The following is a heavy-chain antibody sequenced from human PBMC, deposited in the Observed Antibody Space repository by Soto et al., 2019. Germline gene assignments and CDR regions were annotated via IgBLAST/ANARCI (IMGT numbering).Heavy chain of an antibody. V-gene: IGHV1-69*01. D-gene: IGHD2-2*02. CDR3: ARVATHLGYCSSTNCYIEITMWFDP. CDR1: GVTFSSYA. CDR2: IIPIFGTA. J-gene: IGHJ5*02. Sequence: QVQLVQSGAEVKKPGASVKVSCKASGVTFSSYAISWVRQAPGQGLEWMGGIIPIFGTANYAQKVQGRVTITADESTSTVYLELNSLRSEDKPVYYCARVATHLGYCSSTNCYIEITMWFDPWGQGTLVTVSS.